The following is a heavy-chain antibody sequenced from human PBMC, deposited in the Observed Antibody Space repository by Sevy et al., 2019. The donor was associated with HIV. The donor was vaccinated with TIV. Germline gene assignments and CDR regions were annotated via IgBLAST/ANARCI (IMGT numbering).Heavy chain of an antibody. J-gene: IGHJ4*02. CDR1: DGSISSYY. CDR3: ATSGIAAAGVFDY. Sequence: SETLSLTCTVSDGSISSYYWSWIRQPPGKGLEWIGYIYYSGSTNYNPSLKSRVTISVDTSKNQFSLKLSSVTAADTAVYYCATSGIAAAGVFDYWGQGTLVTVSS. V-gene: IGHV4-59*01. D-gene: IGHD6-13*01. CDR2: IYYSGST.